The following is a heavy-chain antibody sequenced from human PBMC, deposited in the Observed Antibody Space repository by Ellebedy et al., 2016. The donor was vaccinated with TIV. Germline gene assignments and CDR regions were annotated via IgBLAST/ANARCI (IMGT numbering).Heavy chain of an antibody. CDR3: ARLQWSGGWFDP. CDR1: GFTFSSYW. Sequence: GESLKISCAASGFTFSSYWMSWVRQAPGKGLEWVANIKQDGSEKYYVDSVKGRFTISRDNAKNSLYLQMNSLRAEDTAVYYCARLQWSGGWFDPWGQGTLVTVSS. D-gene: IGHD2-15*01. V-gene: IGHV3-7*01. CDR2: IKQDGSEK. J-gene: IGHJ5*02.